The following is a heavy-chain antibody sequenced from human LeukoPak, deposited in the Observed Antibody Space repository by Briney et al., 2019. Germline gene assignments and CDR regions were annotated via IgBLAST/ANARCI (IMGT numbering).Heavy chain of an antibody. CDR1: GFTFSSYW. V-gene: IGHV3-74*01. Sequence: GGSLRLSCAASGFTFSSYWMHWVRQAPGKGLVWVSRINSDGSSTSYADSVKGRFTISRDNAKNTLYLQMNSLRAEDTAVYYCARGEPQVYGGLDFDYWGQGTLVTVSS. D-gene: IGHD4-23*01. CDR3: ARGEPQVYGGLDFDY. CDR2: INSDGSST. J-gene: IGHJ4*02.